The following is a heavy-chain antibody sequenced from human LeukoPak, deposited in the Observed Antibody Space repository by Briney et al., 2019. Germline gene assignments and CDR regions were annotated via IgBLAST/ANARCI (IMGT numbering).Heavy chain of an antibody. D-gene: IGHD3-3*01. J-gene: IGHJ4*02. V-gene: IGHV4-39*01. CDR3: ARLRTIFGVVILYYFDY. CDR2: IYYSGST. Sequence: SETLSLTCTVSGGSISSSSYYWGWIRQPPGKGLEWIGSIYYSGSTYYNPSLKSRVTISVDTSKNQFSPKLSSVTAADTAVYYCARLRTIFGVVILYYFDYWGQGTLVTVSS. CDR1: GGSISSSSYY.